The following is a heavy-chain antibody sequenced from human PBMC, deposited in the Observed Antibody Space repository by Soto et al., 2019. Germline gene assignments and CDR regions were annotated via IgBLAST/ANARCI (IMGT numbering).Heavy chain of an antibody. CDR3: ARAPYDSSGYYLAFDY. D-gene: IGHD3-22*01. Sequence: GGSLRLSCAVSGFTFSSYSMNWVRQAPGKGLEWVSSISSSSYIYYADSVKGRFTISRDNAKNSLYLQMNSLRAEDTAVYYCARAPYDSSGYYLAFDYWGQGTLVTVSS. CDR1: GFTFSSYS. J-gene: IGHJ4*02. V-gene: IGHV3-21*01. CDR2: ISSSSYI.